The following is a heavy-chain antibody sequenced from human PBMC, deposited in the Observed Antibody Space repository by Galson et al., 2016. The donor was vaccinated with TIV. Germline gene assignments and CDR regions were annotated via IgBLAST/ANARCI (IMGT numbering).Heavy chain of an antibody. CDR2: MWYDGSDK. D-gene: IGHD6-19*01. V-gene: IGHV3-33*01. Sequence: SLRLSCAASGFTFASYGMHWVRQAPGKGLEWVTLMWYDGSDKYYADSVKGRFTISRDNSKNTLYLQMTSLRAKDTAMYYCGRAFYNNGWFIEYWGQGTLVTVSS. CDR1: GFTFASYG. CDR3: GRAFYNNGWFIEY. J-gene: IGHJ4*02.